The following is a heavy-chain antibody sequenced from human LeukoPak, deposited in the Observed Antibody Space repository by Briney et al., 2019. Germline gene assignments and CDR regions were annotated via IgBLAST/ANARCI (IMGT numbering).Heavy chain of an antibody. CDR3: ASSRQMWYFQN. CDR1: GASVSNNYYY. V-gene: IGHV4-61*01. J-gene: IGHJ1*01. CDR2: IYYTGNS. Sequence: SETLSLTCSVSGASVSNNYYYWSWIRQSPGKALEWIGYIYYTGNSNSNPSLKSRISISAHTSKNQFSLKLSSVTAADTAVYYCASSRQMWYFQNWGRGTLVTVSS. D-gene: IGHD2-21*01.